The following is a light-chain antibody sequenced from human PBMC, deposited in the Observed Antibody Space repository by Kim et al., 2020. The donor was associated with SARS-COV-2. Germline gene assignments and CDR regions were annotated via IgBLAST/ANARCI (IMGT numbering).Light chain of an antibody. Sequence: EIVLTQSPGTLSLSPGERATLSCRASQSVSSSHLAWYQQKPGQAPRLLLSGASSRATGIPDRFSGSGSGTDFTLTISGLEPEDFVVYYCQQFGSSYTLGQGTKLEI. CDR1: QSVSSSH. V-gene: IGKV3-20*01. CDR2: GAS. J-gene: IGKJ2*01. CDR3: QQFGSSYT.